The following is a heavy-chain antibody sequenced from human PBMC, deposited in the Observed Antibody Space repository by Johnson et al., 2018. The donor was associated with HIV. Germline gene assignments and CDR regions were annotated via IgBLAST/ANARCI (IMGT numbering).Heavy chain of an antibody. CDR1: GFTFSSYD. V-gene: IGHV3-15*01. D-gene: IGHD1-26*01. CDR2: IKSKTDGGTT. J-gene: IGHJ3*02. Sequence: EVQVVESGGGVVQPGGSLRLSCAASGFTFSSYDMHWVRQVTRKGLEWVGRIKSKTDGGTTDYAAPVKGRFTISRDDSKNTLYLQMNSLKTEDTAMCYCTTELVGARGPNAFDIWGQGTMVTVSS. CDR3: TTELVGARGPNAFDI.